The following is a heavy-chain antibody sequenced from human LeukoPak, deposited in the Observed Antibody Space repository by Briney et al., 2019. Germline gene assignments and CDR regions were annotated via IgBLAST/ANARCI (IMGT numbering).Heavy chain of an antibody. D-gene: IGHD4-17*01. V-gene: IGHV1-46*01. J-gene: IGHJ4*02. CDR2: IHPSGGST. CDR3: ARAHLHYGDSIHDLDY. Sequence: GASVKVSCKATGYTFTSYYMHWVRQAPGQGLGWMGIIHPSGGSTSYAQKFQGRVTMTRDTSTSTVYMELSSLRSEDTAVYYCARAHLHYGDSIHDLDYWGQGTLVTVSS. CDR1: GYTFTSYY.